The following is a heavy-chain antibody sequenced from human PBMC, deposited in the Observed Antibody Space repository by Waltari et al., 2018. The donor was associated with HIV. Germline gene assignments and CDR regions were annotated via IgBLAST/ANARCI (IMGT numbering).Heavy chain of an antibody. D-gene: IGHD6-13*01. J-gene: IGHJ3*02. CDR2: INSDGSST. Sequence: EVQLVESGGGLVQPGGPLSHSCSASGSPFLGYCMPWLGQAPGKGLVWVSRINSDGSSTSYADSVKGRFTISRDNAKNTLYLQMNSLRAEDTAVYYCARCGGSSWYCAFDIWGQGTMVTVSS. CDR3: ARCGGSSWYCAFDI. V-gene: IGHV3-74*01. CDR1: GSPFLGYC.